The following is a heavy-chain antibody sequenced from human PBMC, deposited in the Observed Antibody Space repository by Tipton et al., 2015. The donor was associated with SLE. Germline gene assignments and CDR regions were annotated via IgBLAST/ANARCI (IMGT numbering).Heavy chain of an antibody. V-gene: IGHV4-39*07. CDR3: ATVDYFDSGDAFDF. D-gene: IGHD3-22*01. CDR2: IYYSGST. Sequence: TLSLTCIVSGGSISSSSYFWGWIRQPPGKGLEWIGSIYYSGSTYYNPSLKSRITISVDTSKNQFSLKLSSVTAADTAVYYCATVDYFDSGDAFDFWGHGSMVTVSS. CDR1: GGSISSSSYF. J-gene: IGHJ3*01.